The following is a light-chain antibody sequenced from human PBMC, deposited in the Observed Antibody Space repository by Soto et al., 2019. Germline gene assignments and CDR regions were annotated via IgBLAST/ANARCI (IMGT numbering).Light chain of an antibody. CDR3: QQSNNWPLT. J-gene: IGKJ4*01. Sequence: EIVMTQSPATLSVSPGERATLSCRARQSVSSNLAWYQQKPGQPPRLLIYVASTRAAGIPARFSGSGSGTEFTLTISSLLSEDIAVYYCQQSNNWPLTFGGGTKVEIK. V-gene: IGKV3D-15*01. CDR1: QSVSSN. CDR2: VAS.